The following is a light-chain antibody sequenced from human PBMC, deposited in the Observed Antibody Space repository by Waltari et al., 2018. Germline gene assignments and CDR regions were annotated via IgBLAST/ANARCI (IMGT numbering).Light chain of an antibody. CDR1: QDINNY. V-gene: IGKV1-33*01. CDR2: DAS. CDR3: QQYEDLPFH. J-gene: IGKJ4*01. Sequence: DIQMTQSPSSLSASVGARVTITCQASQDINNYLNWYQQKPGKAPKLLIYDASNLETGVTSRFSGSGSGTKFTFTISSLQPEDIATFYCQQYEDLPFHFGGGTKVDIK.